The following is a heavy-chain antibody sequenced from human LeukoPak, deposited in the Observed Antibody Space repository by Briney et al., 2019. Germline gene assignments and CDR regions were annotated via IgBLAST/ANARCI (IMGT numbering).Heavy chain of an antibody. CDR1: GFTFSSYA. V-gene: IGHV3-23*01. J-gene: IGHJ2*01. CDR3: AKSGSYHWYFDL. CDR2: ISGSGGST. D-gene: IGHD1-26*01. Sequence: PGGSLRLSCAASGFTFSSYAMSWVRQAPGKGLEWVSAISGSGGSTYFADSVKGRYTIPRDNSKTTLYLQMNSLRAEDTAVYYCAKSGSYHWYFDLWGRGTLVTVSS.